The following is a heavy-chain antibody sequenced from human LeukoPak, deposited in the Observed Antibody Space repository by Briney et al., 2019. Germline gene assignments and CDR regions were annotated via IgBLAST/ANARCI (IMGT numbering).Heavy chain of an antibody. J-gene: IGHJ4*02. V-gene: IGHV3-23*01. Sequence: GGSLRLSCAASGFTFSSYAMSWVRQAPGRGLEWVSAISGSGGSTYYADSVKGRFTISRDNSKNTLYLQMNSLRAEDTAVYYCAKTGGLWGHFDYWGQGTLVTVSS. CDR3: AKTGGLWGHFDY. D-gene: IGHD5-18*01. CDR1: GFTFSSYA. CDR2: ISGSGGST.